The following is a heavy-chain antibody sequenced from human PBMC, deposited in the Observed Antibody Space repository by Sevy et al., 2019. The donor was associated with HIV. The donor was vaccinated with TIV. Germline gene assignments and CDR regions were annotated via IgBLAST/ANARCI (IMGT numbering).Heavy chain of an antibody. Sequence: ASVKVSCKASGYTFTSYDINWVRQATGQGLEWMEWMNPNSGNTGYAQKFQGRVTMTRNTSISTAFMELSSLRSEDTASSYCARSPIGGSYRGLDYWGQGTLVTVSS. CDR1: GYTFTSYD. CDR2: MNPNSGNT. V-gene: IGHV1-8*01. D-gene: IGHD1-26*01. CDR3: ARSPIGGSYRGLDY. J-gene: IGHJ4*02.